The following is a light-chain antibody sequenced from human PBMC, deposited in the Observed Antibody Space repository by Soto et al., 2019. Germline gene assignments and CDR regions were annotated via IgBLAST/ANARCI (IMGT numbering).Light chain of an antibody. V-gene: IGKV1-5*01. CDR3: QQYDSSPKT. CDR2: DGS. CDR1: QNIRGW. Sequence: DIQMTQSPSTLSASIGDRVSITCRASQNIRGWLAWYQQKPGKAPKLLIYDGSSLQSGVPSRFSGRESGAEFTLTISGLQPDDFATYYCQQYDSSPKTFGQGTKVEIK. J-gene: IGKJ1*01.